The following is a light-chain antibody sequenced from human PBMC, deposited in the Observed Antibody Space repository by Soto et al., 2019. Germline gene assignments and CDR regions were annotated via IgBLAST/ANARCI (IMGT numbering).Light chain of an antibody. V-gene: IGLV2-23*02. CDR3: CSYAGLYVV. CDR2: DVS. Sequence: QSALTQPASVSGSPGQPITISCTGTSSDVGGYDLVSWYQRHPGKAPKLIIYDVSKRPSGVPDRFSGSKSGNTASLTISGPQAEDEADYYCCSYAGLYVVFGGGTKLTVL. J-gene: IGLJ2*01. CDR1: SSDVGGYDL.